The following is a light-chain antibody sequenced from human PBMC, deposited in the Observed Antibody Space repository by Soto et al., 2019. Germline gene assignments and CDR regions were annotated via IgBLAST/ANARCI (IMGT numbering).Light chain of an antibody. CDR3: QQYDSSPLT. CDR1: QSVSSSF. J-gene: IGKJ4*01. Sequence: EIVLTQSPGTLSLSPGDRATLSCRASQSVSSSFLAWYQQKPGQAPRLIIYGASSRATGIPDRLSGSGSGTDFTLTISRLEPEDVAVYACQQYDSSPLTVGGGTNIEIK. V-gene: IGKV3-20*01. CDR2: GAS.